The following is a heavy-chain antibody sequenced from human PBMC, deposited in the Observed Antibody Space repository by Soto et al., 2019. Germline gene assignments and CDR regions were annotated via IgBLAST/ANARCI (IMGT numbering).Heavy chain of an antibody. D-gene: IGHD3-16*01. Sequence: PSETLSPNYDLSGGAFSDYFWSWIRQPPGKGLEWIAEINHSGTTGYNPSLKSRVTMSVDPSKNQFSLNLRSVTAADTAVYYCARRKDYVWGTLGQG. J-gene: IGHJ5*02. V-gene: IGHV4-34*01. CDR1: GGAFSDYF. CDR2: INHSGTT. CDR3: ARRKDYVWGT.